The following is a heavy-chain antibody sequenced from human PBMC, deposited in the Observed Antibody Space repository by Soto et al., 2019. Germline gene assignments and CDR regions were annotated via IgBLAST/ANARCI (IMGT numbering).Heavy chain of an antibody. CDR2: IYHSGST. Sequence: QLQLQESGSGLVKPSQTLSLTCAVSGGSISSGGYSWSWIRQPPGKGLEWIGYIYHSGSTYYNPSLRGRVTISVDRAKNQFSLKLSSVTAADTAVYSCARGGDSASYLRYFDLWGRGTLVTVSS. D-gene: IGHD1-26*01. V-gene: IGHV4-30-2*01. CDR3: ARGGDSASYLRYFDL. J-gene: IGHJ2*01. CDR1: GGSISSGGYS.